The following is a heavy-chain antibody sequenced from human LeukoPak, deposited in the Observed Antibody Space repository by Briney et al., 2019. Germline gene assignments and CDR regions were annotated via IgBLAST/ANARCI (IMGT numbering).Heavy chain of an antibody. CDR3: ARDPAAYYDILTGYYIGGAYDY. V-gene: IGHV4-61*02. CDR2: IYTSGST. CDR1: GGSISSGSYY. Sequence: PSQTLSLTCTVSGGSISSGSYYWSWIRQPAGKGLEWIGRIYTSGSTNYNPSLKSRVTISVDTSKNQFSLKLSSVTAADTAVYYCARDPAAYYDILTGYYIGGAYDYWGQGTLVTVSS. J-gene: IGHJ4*02. D-gene: IGHD3-9*01.